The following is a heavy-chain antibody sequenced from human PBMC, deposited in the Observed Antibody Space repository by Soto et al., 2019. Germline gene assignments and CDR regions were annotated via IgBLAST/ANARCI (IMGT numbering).Heavy chain of an antibody. V-gene: IGHV1-18*01. D-gene: IGHD3-10*01. J-gene: IGHJ6*02. CDR2: INAYNGNT. CDR1: GYTFTSYG. Sequence: ASVKVSCKASGYTFTSYGISWVRQAPGQGLEWMGWINAYNGNTNYAQKLQGRVTMTTDTSTSTAYMELRSLRSDDTAVYYCARDRYYGSGSEYYYYGMDVWGQGTTVTVS. CDR3: ARDRYYGSGSEYYYYGMDV.